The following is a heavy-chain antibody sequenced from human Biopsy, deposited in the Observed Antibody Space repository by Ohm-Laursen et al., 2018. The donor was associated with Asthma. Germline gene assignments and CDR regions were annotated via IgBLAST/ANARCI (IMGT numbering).Heavy chain of an antibody. CDR3: ARDNHDYYYYGMDL. CDR1: GFSFRDYY. Sequence: SLRLSCSASGFSFRDYYMSWIRQAPGEGLEWISYISSGGRTIYYADSVKGRFTISRDNAQNLPYLQMSSLRTEDTAVYYCARDNHDYYYYGMDLWGQGTSVTDSS. V-gene: IGHV3-11*01. D-gene: IGHD1-14*01. J-gene: IGHJ6*02. CDR2: ISSGGRTI.